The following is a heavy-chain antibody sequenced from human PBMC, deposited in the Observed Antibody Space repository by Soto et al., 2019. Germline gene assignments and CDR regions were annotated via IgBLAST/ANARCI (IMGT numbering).Heavy chain of an antibody. J-gene: IGHJ6*03. CDR1: GFTFSDYY. D-gene: IGHD2-2*01. CDR2: ISSSGSTI. CDR3: VRRRGSTTSGSWYYYMDV. Sequence: PGGSLRLSCAASGFTFSDYYMTWIRQAPGKGLEWVSYISSSGSTIYYADSVKGRFTISRDNVKNSLYLQMNSLRVEDTAVYYCVRRRGSTTSGSWYYYMDVWGKGTTVTVSS. V-gene: IGHV3-11*01.